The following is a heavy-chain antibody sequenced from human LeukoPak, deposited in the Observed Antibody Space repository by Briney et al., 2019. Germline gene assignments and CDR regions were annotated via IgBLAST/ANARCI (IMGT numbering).Heavy chain of an antibody. J-gene: IGHJ4*02. CDR1: GFTFDDYA. D-gene: IGHD5-12*01. Sequence: GGSLRLSCAASGFTFDDYAMHWVRQAPGKGLEWVSLISGDGGSTYYADSVKGRFTISRDNSKNSLYLRMNSLRTEDTALYYCAKGLRSIRGGNFDYWGQGTLVTVSS. CDR3: AKGLRSIRGGNFDY. V-gene: IGHV3-43*02. CDR2: ISGDGGST.